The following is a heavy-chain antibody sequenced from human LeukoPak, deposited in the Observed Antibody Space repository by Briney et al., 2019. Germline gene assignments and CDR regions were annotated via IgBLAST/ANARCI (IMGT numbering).Heavy chain of an antibody. Sequence: GGSLRLSCAASGFTFSSYAMHWVRQAPGKGLEYVSAISSNGGSTYYANSVKGRFTISRDNSKNTLYLQMGSLRAEDMAVYYCARAYCGGDHVGCRAFDIWGQGTMVTVSS. J-gene: IGHJ3*02. D-gene: IGHD2-21*02. CDR3: ARAYCGGDHVGCRAFDI. CDR2: ISSNGGST. V-gene: IGHV3-64*01. CDR1: GFTFSSYA.